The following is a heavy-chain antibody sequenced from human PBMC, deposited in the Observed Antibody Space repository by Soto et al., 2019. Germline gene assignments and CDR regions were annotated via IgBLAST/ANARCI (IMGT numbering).Heavy chain of an antibody. CDR2: INHSGST. J-gene: IGHJ6*03. D-gene: IGHD2-15*01. V-gene: IGHV4-34*01. CDR1: GGSFSGYY. Sequence: SETLSLTCAVYGGSFSGYYWSWIRQPPGKGLEWIGEINHSGSTNYNPSLKSRVTISVDTSKNQFSLKLSSVTAADTAVYYCARGSPDCSGGSCAPIYYYYMDVWGKGTTVS. CDR3: ARGSPDCSGGSCAPIYYYYMDV.